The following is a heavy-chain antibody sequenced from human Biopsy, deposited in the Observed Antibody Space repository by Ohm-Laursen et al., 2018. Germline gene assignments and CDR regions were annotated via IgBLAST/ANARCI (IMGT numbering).Heavy chain of an antibody. J-gene: IGHJ4*02. CDR3: AKGGYCTTTSCYMDVDY. V-gene: IGHV3-23*01. CDR1: GFPFHNYA. D-gene: IGHD2-2*02. Sequence: SLRLSCTASGFPFHNYAMSWVRQAPGKGLEWVSTISGSGGSTYYADSVKGRFTISRDASKNTLYLLMNSLRAEDTAMYYCAKGGYCTTTSCYMDVDYWGQGTLVTVSS. CDR2: ISGSGGST.